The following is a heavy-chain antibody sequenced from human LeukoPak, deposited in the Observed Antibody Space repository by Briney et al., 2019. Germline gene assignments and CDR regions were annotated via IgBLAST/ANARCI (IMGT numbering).Heavy chain of an antibody. CDR2: ISASGDNT. V-gene: IGHV3-23*01. Sequence: GGSLRLSCATSGFTFSSYGMTWVRQAPGKGLEWVSSISASGDNTYYADSVKGRFTFSRDSSKNTLYLQMNSLRAEDTAVYYCARGGYYGSGTYYSPTSPHWGQGTLVTVSS. CDR3: ARGGYYGSGTYYSPTSPH. CDR1: GFTFSSYG. D-gene: IGHD3-10*01. J-gene: IGHJ4*02.